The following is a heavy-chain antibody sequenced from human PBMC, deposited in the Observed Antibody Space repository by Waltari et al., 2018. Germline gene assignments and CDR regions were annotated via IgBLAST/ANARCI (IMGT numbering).Heavy chain of an antibody. Sequence: QVQLVQSGAEVKKPGASVKVSCKASGYTFTRYALPWLRQAPGQRLEWMGWINAGNSDTKYSQKFQGRVIITRDTSASTVYMELSSLRSEDTALYYCARETGYSSSWCPGYWGQGTLVTVFS. CDR3: ARETGYSSSWCPGY. V-gene: IGHV1-3*01. CDR2: INAGNSDT. D-gene: IGHD6-13*01. J-gene: IGHJ4*02. CDR1: GYTFTRYA.